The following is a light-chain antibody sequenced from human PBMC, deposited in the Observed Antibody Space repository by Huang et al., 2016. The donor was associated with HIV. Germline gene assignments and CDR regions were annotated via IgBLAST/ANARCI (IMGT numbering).Light chain of an antibody. CDR2: WGS. Sequence: DIVMTQSPLSLPVTPGEPASISCRSSQSLLHSNGYNYLDWYLQKPGQSPQLLIYWGSNRASGVPDRFSGSGSGTDFTLKISRVEAEDVGVYYCMQALQTTWTFGQGTKVEIK. CDR3: MQALQTTWT. V-gene: IGKV2-28*01. J-gene: IGKJ1*01. CDR1: QSLLHSNGYNY.